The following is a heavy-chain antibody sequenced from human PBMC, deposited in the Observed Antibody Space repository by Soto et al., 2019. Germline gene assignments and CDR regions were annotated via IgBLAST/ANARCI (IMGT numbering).Heavy chain of an antibody. V-gene: IGHV4-31*03. Sequence: SETLSLTCTVSGGSISSGGYYWSWIRQHPGKGLEWIGYIYYSGSTYYNPSLKSRVTISIDTSKNQFSLKLSSVTAADTAVYYCARGYCISTSCYAYKWLDPWGQGTLVTVSS. CDR2: IYYSGST. J-gene: IGHJ5*02. D-gene: IGHD2-2*01. CDR1: GGSISSGGYY. CDR3: ARGYCISTSCYAYKWLDP.